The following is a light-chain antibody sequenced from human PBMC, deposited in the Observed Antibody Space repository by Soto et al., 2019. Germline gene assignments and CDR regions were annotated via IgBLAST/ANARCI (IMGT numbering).Light chain of an antibody. V-gene: IGLV2-23*01. J-gene: IGLJ2*01. CDR1: SSDVGSYNL. CDR3: CSYAGSNVV. CDR2: EGS. Sequence: QPASVSGSPGQSITISCTGTSSDVGSYNLVSWYQQHPGKAPKLMIYEGSKRPSGVSNRFSGSKSGNTASLTISGLQAEDEADYYCCSYAGSNVVFGGGTKLTVL.